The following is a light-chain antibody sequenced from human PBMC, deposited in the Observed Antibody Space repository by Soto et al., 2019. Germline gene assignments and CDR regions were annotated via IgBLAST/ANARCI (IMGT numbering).Light chain of an antibody. CDR1: SSDVGSYNY. CDR3: SSYTTSSTYV. CDR2: DVS. Sequence: QSVLTQPASVSGSPGQSITISCTGTSSDVGSYNYVSWYQQHPGKAPKVMIYDVSNRPSGVSYRFSGSKSGNTASLTISGLQAEDEADYYCSSYTTSSTYVFGTGTSSPS. J-gene: IGLJ1*01. V-gene: IGLV2-14*01.